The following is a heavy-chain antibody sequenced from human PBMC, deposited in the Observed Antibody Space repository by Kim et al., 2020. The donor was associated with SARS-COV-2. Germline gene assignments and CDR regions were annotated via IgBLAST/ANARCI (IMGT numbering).Heavy chain of an antibody. J-gene: IGHJ4*02. V-gene: IGHV3-9*01. D-gene: IGHD3-22*01. CDR2: ISWNSGSL. CDR1: GFPFGDYA. Sequence: GGSLRLSCAASGFPFGDYAMHGVRQAPGKGLEWVSGISWNSGSLGYADSVKGRFTISRDNAKTSLYLQMNSLRAEDTALYYCAKDWGPYYVSSGHTDYWGPGTLVTVSS. CDR3: AKDWGPYYVSSGHTDY.